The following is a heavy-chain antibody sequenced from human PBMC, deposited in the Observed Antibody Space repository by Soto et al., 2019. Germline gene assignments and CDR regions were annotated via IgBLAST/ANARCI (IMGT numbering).Heavy chain of an antibody. D-gene: IGHD1-26*01. CDR3: ARGSFIVGAALGY. Sequence: QVQLQESGPGLVKPSETLSLTCTVSGGSVSSGSYYWSWIRQPPGKGLEWIGYIYYSGSTNYNPSLKSRGTISVDTSKNQFSLKLSSVTAADTAVYYCARGSFIVGAALGYWGQGTLVTVSS. V-gene: IGHV4-61*01. J-gene: IGHJ4*02. CDR1: GGSVSSGSYY. CDR2: IYYSGST.